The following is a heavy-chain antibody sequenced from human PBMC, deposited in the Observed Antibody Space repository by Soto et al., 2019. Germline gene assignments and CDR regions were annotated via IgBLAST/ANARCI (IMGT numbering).Heavy chain of an antibody. J-gene: IGHJ4*02. CDR3: ARGRYGDY. CDR2: ISAHNGNT. Sequence: QVHLVQSGAEVKKPGASVKVSCKGSGYAFTTYGITWVRQAPGQGLEWMGWISAHNGNTNYAQKLQGRVTVTRDTSTSTAYMELRSLRSDDTAVYYWARGRYGDYWGQGALVTDSS. CDR1: GYAFTTYG. D-gene: IGHD1-1*01. V-gene: IGHV1-18*01.